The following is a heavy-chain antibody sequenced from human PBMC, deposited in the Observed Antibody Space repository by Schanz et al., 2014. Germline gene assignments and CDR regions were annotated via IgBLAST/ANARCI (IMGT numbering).Heavy chain of an antibody. V-gene: IGHV3-23*04. D-gene: IGHD1-1*01. CDR2: LSGSGGST. CDR1: GFTFSSYG. CDR3: ARGTDWNLHY. J-gene: IGHJ4*02. Sequence: EVQLVESGGGLVQPGGSLRLSCAASGFTFSSYGMHWVRQAPGKGLEWVSALSGSGGSTYYADSVKGRFTISRDNSKNILYLQMNSLRAGDTAVYYCARGTDWNLHYWGQGALVTVSS.